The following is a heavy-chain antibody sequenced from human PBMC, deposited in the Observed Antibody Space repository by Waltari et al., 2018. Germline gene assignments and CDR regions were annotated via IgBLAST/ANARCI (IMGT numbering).Heavy chain of an antibody. CDR3: AKEIYRIGRPCFDY. D-gene: IGHD6-19*01. Sequence: QLLESGGGWRQAGGSLRLSCAASGFTFSHYASSWVRQAPGKGPEWVSGITSGGGDTYYTDSVRGRFTISRDNSKNTVYLQMNSLRHEDTAVYYCAKEIYRIGRPCFDYWGQGVRVTVSS. V-gene: IGHV3-23*01. J-gene: IGHJ4*02. CDR1: GFTFSHYA. CDR2: ITSGGGDT.